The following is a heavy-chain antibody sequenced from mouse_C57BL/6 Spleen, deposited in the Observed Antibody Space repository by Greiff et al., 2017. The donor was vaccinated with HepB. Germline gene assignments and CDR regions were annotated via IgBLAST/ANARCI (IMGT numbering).Heavy chain of an antibody. CDR3: TRDYYGSGGFDY. J-gene: IGHJ2*01. CDR2: ISSGGDYI. D-gene: IGHD1-1*01. Sequence: EVKLQESGEGLVKPGGSLKLSCAASGFTFSSYAMSWVRQTPEKRLEWVAYISSGGDYIYYADTVKGRFTISRDNARNTLYLQMSSLKSEDTAMYYCTRDYYGSGGFDYWGQGTTLTVSS. CDR1: GFTFSSYA. V-gene: IGHV5-9-1*02.